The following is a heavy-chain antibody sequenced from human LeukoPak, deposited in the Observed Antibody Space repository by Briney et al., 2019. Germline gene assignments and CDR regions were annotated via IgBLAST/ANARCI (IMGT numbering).Heavy chain of an antibody. Sequence: SETLSLTCAVYGGSFSGYYWSWIRQPPGKGLEWIGSIYYSGSTYYNPSLKSRVTISVDTSKNQFSLKLSSVTAADTAVYYCARLLGTHINYFDPWGQGTLVTVSS. D-gene: IGHD2-21*01. CDR3: ARLLGTHINYFDP. CDR1: GGSFSGYY. CDR2: IYYSGST. J-gene: IGHJ5*02. V-gene: IGHV4-34*01.